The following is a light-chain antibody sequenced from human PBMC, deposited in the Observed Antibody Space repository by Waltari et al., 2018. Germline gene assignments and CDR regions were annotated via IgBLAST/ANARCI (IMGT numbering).Light chain of an antibody. CDR2: GAS. V-gene: IGKV3-15*01. Sequence: EIVMTQSPVILSVSPGERATLSCRASQSITSNLAWYQQKPGQSPRLLIYGASIRATGIPARFSGSGSGTEFTLTISSLQPDDFATYFCKHFDTYAYTFGQGTKLDIQ. CDR1: QSITSN. J-gene: IGKJ2*01. CDR3: KHFDTYAYT.